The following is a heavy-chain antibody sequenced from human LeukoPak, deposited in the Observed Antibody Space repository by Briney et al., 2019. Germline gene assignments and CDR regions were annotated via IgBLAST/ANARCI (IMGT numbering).Heavy chain of an antibody. CDR1: GGSISSYY. V-gene: IGHV4-34*01. D-gene: IGHD6-19*01. Sequence: SETLSLTCTVSGGSISSYYWSWIRQPPGKGLEWIGEINHSGSTNYNPSLKSRVTISVDTSKNQFSLKLSSVTAADTAVYYCASGRRIAVADYWGQGTLVTVSS. CDR3: ASGRRIAVADY. J-gene: IGHJ4*02. CDR2: INHSGST.